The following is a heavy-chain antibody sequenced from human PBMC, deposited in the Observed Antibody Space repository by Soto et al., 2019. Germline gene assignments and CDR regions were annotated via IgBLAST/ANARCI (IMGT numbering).Heavy chain of an antibody. V-gene: IGHV3-7*03. CDR1: GFTFSSSW. J-gene: IGHJ3*02. CDR3: VTTYYYDSSGYYYRGKGAFDI. CDR2: IKCDGSEK. D-gene: IGHD3-22*01. Sequence: GGSLRLSCAASGFTFSSSWMHWVCQAPEKGLEWVADIKCDGSEKYYVDSVKGRLTISRDNAKNSLYLQVNSLRAEDMTVYYCVTTYYYDSSGYYYRGKGAFDIWGQGTMVTVSS.